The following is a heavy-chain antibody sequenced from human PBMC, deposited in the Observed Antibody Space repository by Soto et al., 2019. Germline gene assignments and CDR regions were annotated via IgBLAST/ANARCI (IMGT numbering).Heavy chain of an antibody. Sequence: GASVKVSCKASGYTFTSYGISWVRQATGQGLEWMGWISAYNGNTNYAQKLQGRVTMTTDTSTSTAYMELRSLRSDDTAVYYCARDMSVTIFGVVINRSGYYYMDVWGKWTTVTVSS. CDR3: ARDMSVTIFGVVINRSGYYYMDV. CDR1: GYTFTSYG. D-gene: IGHD3-3*01. J-gene: IGHJ6*03. V-gene: IGHV1-18*01. CDR2: ISAYNGNT.